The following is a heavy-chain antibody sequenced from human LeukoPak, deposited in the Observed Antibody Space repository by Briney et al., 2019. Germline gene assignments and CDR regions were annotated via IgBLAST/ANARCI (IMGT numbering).Heavy chain of an antibody. D-gene: IGHD4-11*01. CDR2: IRSTGST. J-gene: IGHJ6*02. Sequence: PSETLSLTCTASGGSVSDYFWSWIRQPPGKGLEWVSYIRSTGSTNYNTSPKSRLMISLDTSKSQVSLKLSSVTGADTAVYYCARHNQVTVTTSSYTYPMDVWGQGTTVSVSS. CDR3: ARHNQVTVTTSSYTYPMDV. CDR1: GGSVSDYF. V-gene: IGHV4-59*08.